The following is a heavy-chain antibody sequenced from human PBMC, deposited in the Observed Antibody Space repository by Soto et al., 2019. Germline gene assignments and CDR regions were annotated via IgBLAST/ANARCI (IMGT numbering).Heavy chain of an antibody. CDR1: GFTFSSYA. D-gene: IGHD3-3*01. J-gene: IGHJ6*04. Sequence: PGGSLRLSCAASGFTFSSYAMHWVRQAPGKGLEWVAVISYDGSNKYYADSVKGRFTISRDNSKNTLYLQMNSLRAEDTAVYYCARVNSLWSAYSNSGMDDWGKGTTVTVAS. V-gene: IGHV3-30*04. CDR3: ARVNSLWSAYSNSGMDD. CDR2: ISYDGSNK.